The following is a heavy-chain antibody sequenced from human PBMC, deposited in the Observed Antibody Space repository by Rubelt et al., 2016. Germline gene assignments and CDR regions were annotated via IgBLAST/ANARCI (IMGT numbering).Heavy chain of an antibody. CDR2: VKSKTDGGTK. CDR1: GFTVSVNY. V-gene: IGHV3-15*01. D-gene: IGHD2-8*01. Sequence: EVQLVESGGGLIQPGGSLRLSCAVSGFTVSVNYMSWVRQAPGKGLEWVGRVKSKTDGGTKAYATPVQGRFNISRDDSKHTLVLQRKSRKTEDTAVYYCTTGRRYCTDGVCYSKFDYWGQGTLVTVSS. CDR3: TTGRRYCTDGVCYSKFDY. J-gene: IGHJ4*02.